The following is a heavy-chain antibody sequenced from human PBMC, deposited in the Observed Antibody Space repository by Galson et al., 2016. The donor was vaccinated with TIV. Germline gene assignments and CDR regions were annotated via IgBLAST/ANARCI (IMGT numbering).Heavy chain of an antibody. CDR2: IDWDDDK. D-gene: IGHD2-21*02. V-gene: IGHV2-70*11. CDR3: ARYRSRGACYDY. J-gene: IGHJ4*02. CDR1: GFSLNTDGMC. Sequence: PALVKPTQTLTLTCTFSGFSLNTDGMCVNWIRQPPGKALEWLARIDWDDDKSYTSSLKTRLTISKDTSRNQVVLTMTNMDPVDTATYFCARYRSRGACYDYWGQGTLVPVSS.